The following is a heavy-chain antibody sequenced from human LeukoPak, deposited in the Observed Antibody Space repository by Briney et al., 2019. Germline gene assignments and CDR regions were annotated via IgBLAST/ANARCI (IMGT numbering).Heavy chain of an antibody. CDR1: GFTFSSYG. Sequence: GGSLRLSCAASGFTFSSYGMHWVRQAPGKGLEWVSRIKGDGSSTSYADSVKGRFTISRDNAKNTLYLQMNSLRAEDTAVYYCAKSDWFDPWGQGTLVTVSS. CDR2: IKGDGSST. J-gene: IGHJ5*02. V-gene: IGHV3-74*01. CDR3: AKSDWFDP.